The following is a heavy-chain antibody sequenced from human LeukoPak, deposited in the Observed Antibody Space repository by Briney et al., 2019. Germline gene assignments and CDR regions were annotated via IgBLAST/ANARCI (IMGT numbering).Heavy chain of an antibody. D-gene: IGHD6-13*01. Sequence: GSLRLSCAAPGFTFSSYAMSWVRQAPGKGLEWVSAISGSGGGTYYADSVKGRFTISRDNSKNTLYLQMNSLRAEDTAVYYCAKTFSSSWYYFDYWGQGTLVTVSS. CDR2: ISGSGGGT. J-gene: IGHJ4*02. V-gene: IGHV3-23*01. CDR3: AKTFSSSWYYFDY. CDR1: GFTFSSYA.